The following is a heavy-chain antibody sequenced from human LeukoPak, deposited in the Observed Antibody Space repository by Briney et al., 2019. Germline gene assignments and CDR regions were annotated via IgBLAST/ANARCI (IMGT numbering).Heavy chain of an antibody. CDR1: GYTFTDYF. Sequence: ASVKVSCKASGYTFTDYFMNWVRQAPGQGLEWMGWINPNSGGTNYAQKFQGRVTMTRDTSISTAYMELSRLRSDDTAVYYCARDQDSSSSVGFDPWGQGTLVTVSS. D-gene: IGHD6-13*01. CDR3: ARDQDSSSSVGFDP. J-gene: IGHJ5*02. CDR2: INPNSGGT. V-gene: IGHV1-2*02.